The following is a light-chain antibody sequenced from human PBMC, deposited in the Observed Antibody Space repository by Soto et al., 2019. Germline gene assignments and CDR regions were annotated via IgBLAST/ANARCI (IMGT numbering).Light chain of an antibody. V-gene: IGKV1-39*01. J-gene: IGKJ2*01. CDR2: GAS. CDR3: QQSYRIPPT. Sequence: DIQMNQSPSTLSGSVGDRVTITCRASQTISSWLAWYQQKPGKAPKLLIYGASFLQSGVPSRFSGSGSGTDFTLTISSLQPDDSSTYYCQQSYRIPPTFGQGTKVEI. CDR1: QTISSW.